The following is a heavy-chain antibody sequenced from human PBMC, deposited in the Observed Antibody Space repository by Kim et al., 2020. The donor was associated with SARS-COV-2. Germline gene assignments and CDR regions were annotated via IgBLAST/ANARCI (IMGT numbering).Heavy chain of an antibody. Sequence: GGSLRLSCAASGSTFNTYEMNWVRQAPGKGPEWLAYISSSDHTIYYADSVKGRFTISRDNAKNSLYLQMNSLRAEETAVYYCARSVDYWGQGTLVTVSS. CDR1: GSTFNTYE. CDR2: ISSSDHTI. CDR3: ARSVDY. V-gene: IGHV3-48*03. J-gene: IGHJ4*02.